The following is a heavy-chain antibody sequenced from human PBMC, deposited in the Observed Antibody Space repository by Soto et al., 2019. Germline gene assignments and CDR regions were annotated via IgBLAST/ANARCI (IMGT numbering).Heavy chain of an antibody. V-gene: IGHV4-59*01. CDR2: IYYSGST. Sequence: SETLSLTCTVSGGSISSYYWSWIRQPPGKGLEWIGYIYYSGSTNYNPSLKSRVTTSVDTSKNQFSLKLSSVTAADTAVYYCARGTAYYDILTGYYYGMDVWGQGTTVTVSS. D-gene: IGHD3-9*01. CDR1: GGSISSYY. J-gene: IGHJ6*02. CDR3: ARGTAYYDILTGYYYGMDV.